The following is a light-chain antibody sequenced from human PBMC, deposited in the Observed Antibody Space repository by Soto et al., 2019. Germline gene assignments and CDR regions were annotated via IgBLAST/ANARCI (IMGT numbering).Light chain of an antibody. V-gene: IGKV3-20*01. CDR2: DAS. CDR3: QHYGTSAL. CDR1: QSVSSSY. J-gene: IGKJ3*01. Sequence: EIVLTQSPGTLSLSPGERATLSCRASQSVSSSYLAWYQQKPGQAPRLLIYDASRATGIPDRFSGSGSGTDFTLTITRLELEDFAVYYCQHYGTSALFGPGTKVDI.